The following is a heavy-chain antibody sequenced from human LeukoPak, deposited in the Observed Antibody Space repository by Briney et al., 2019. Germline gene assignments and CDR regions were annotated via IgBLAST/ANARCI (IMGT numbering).Heavy chain of an antibody. J-gene: IGHJ5*02. Sequence: QPGGSLRLSCAASGFTFISYEMNWVRQAPGKGLEWVGLIRSRAYGGTTDYAASVKGRFTISRDDSKSIVYLQMNSLKTEDRAVYYCTRGVVIRGTSGNWFDPWGQGTLVTVSS. CDR3: TRGVVIRGTSGNWFDP. D-gene: IGHD3-10*01. V-gene: IGHV3-49*04. CDR1: GFTFISYE. CDR2: IRSRAYGGTT.